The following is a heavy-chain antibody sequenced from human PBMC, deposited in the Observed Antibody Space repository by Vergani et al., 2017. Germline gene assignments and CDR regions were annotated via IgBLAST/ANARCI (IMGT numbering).Heavy chain of an antibody. V-gene: IGHV3-15*07. CDR2: IKSTFDRGTT. CDR1: AFSFRNAW. CDR3: TTDXRYCGDGSCYWLRDHHYYGMDV. D-gene: IGHD2-21*01. J-gene: IGHJ6*02. Sequence: EVQLVESGGGIVKPGGSLRLSCVASAFSFRNAWMNWVRRTPGKGLEWVGRIKSTFDRGTTDYAAAVKGRFTISRDDSKNTLFLQMNGLKTEDIGVYYCTTDXRYCGDGSCYWLRDHHYYGMDVWGQGTTVTVSS.